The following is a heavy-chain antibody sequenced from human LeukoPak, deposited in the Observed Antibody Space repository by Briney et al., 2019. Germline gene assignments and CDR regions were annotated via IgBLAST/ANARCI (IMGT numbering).Heavy chain of an antibody. J-gene: IGHJ3*02. V-gene: IGHV4-34*01. CDR1: GGSFSGYY. D-gene: IGHD3-22*01. Sequence: PSETLSLTCAVYGGSFSGYYWSWIRQPPGKGLEWIGEINHSGSTNYNPSLKSRVTISVDTSKNQFSLKLSSVTAADTAVYYCARPYDSSGKGGAFDIWGQGTMVTVSS. CDR3: ARPYDSSGKGGAFDI. CDR2: INHSGST.